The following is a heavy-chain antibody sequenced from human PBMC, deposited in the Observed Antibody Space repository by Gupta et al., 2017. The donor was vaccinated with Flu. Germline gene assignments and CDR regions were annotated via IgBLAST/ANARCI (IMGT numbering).Heavy chain of an antibody. CDR2: IYTSGST. V-gene: IGHV4-4*07. CDR1: GGSISNYY. CDR3: ARDAYDDDTSGYYLNDS. D-gene: IGHD3-22*01. J-gene: IGHJ5*01. Sequence: QVQLQESGPGLVKPSETLSLTCTVSGGSISNYYWSWIRQPAGEGLEWIGRIYTSGSTYYKPYRKMRVTMSVDTSKNHVSLKLSTVTAAETALDECARDAYDDDTSGYYLNDSGGHVTMVTVSS.